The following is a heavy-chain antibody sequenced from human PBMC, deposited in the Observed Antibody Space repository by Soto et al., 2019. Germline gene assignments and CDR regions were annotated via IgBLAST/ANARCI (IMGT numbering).Heavy chain of an antibody. J-gene: IGHJ4*02. CDR3: AKSGLLWFGELPDY. V-gene: IGHV3-23*01. Sequence: GGSLRLSCAASGFTFSSYAMSWVRQAPGKGLEWVSAISGSGGSTYYADSVKGRFTISRDNSKNTLYLQMNSLRAEDTAVYYCAKSGLLWFGELPDYWGQGTLVTVSS. D-gene: IGHD3-10*01. CDR1: GFTFSSYA. CDR2: ISGSGGST.